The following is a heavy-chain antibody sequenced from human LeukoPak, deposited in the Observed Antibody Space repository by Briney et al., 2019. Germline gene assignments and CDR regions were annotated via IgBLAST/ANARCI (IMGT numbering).Heavy chain of an antibody. CDR1: GGSISSSNSY. D-gene: IGHD3-16*02. Sequence: PSETLSLTCTVSGGSISSSNSYWGWIRQPPGKGLEWIGSIYYSGSTNYNPSLKSRVTISVDTSKNQFSLKLSSVTAADTAVYYCARGKITFGGVIGSLDYWGQGTLVTVSS. CDR2: IYYSGST. J-gene: IGHJ4*02. CDR3: ARGKITFGGVIGSLDY. V-gene: IGHV4-39*07.